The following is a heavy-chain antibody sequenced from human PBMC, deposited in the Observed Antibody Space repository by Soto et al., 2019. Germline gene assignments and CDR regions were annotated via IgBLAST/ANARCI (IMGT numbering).Heavy chain of an antibody. CDR3: ARPRDSGSYYYSFDS. J-gene: IGHJ4*02. V-gene: IGHV4-59*12. CDR1: GVSITGSY. CDR2: VYHSGTT. D-gene: IGHD1-26*01. Sequence: SETLSLTCSVYGVSITGSYWSWIRQPPGKTLEWIGYVYHSGTTTYNPSLKSRVSISADNSITTSSLQFSSLKTSDTATYFCARPRDSGSYYYSFDSWGQGTPVTVSS.